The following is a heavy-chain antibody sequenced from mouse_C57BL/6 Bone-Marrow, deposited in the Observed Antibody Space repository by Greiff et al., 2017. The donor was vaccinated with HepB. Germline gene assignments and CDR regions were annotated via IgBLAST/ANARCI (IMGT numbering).Heavy chain of an antibody. Sequence: QVQLKQSGTELVKPGASVKLSCKASGYTFTSYWMHWVKQRPGQGLEWIGNINPSNGGTNYNEKFKSKATLTVDKSSSTAYMQLSSLTSEDSAVYYCAREIVDWYFDVWGTGTTVTVSS. CDR3: AREIVDWYFDV. CDR1: GYTFTSYW. J-gene: IGHJ1*03. V-gene: IGHV1-53*01. D-gene: IGHD1-3*01. CDR2: INPSNGGT.